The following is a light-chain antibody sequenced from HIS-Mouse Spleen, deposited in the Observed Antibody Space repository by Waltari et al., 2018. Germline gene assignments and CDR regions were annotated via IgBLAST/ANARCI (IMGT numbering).Light chain of an antibody. J-gene: IGLJ1*01. Sequence: QSALTQPPSASGSPGQSVPIPCTGTSSDVGGYNYVPWYQQHPGKAPKLMIYEVSKRPSGVPDRFSGSKSGNTASLTVSGLQAEDEADYYCSSYAGSNNYVFGTGTKVTVL. CDR2: EVS. CDR1: SSDVGGYNY. V-gene: IGLV2-8*01. CDR3: SSYAGSNNYV.